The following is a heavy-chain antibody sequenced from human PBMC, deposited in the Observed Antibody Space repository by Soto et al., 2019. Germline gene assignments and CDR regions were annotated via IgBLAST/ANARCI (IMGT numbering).Heavy chain of an antibody. CDR3: AKVSGSLFDY. J-gene: IGHJ4*02. CDR1: GFTFSSYG. D-gene: IGHD1-26*01. Sequence: QVQLVESGGGVVQPGRSLRLSCAASGFTFSSYGMHWVRQAPGKGLEWVAVISYDGSNKYYADSVKGRFTISRDNSKNTLYLQMNSLRAEDTAVYYCAKVSGSLFDYWGQGTLVTVSS. V-gene: IGHV3-30*18. CDR2: ISYDGSNK.